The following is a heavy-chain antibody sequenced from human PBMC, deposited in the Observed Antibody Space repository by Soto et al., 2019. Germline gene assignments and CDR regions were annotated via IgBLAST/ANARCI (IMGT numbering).Heavy chain of an antibody. CDR3: ARGGIAAAGTPNWFDP. D-gene: IGHD6-13*01. J-gene: IGHJ5*02. V-gene: IGHV4-59*01. CDR1: GGSISSYY. CDR2: IYYSGST. Sequence: QVQLQESGPGLVKPSETLSLTCTVSGGSISSYYWSWIRQPPGKGLEWIGYIYYSGSTNYNPSLKSRVTISVDTSKNQFSLKLSSVNAADTAVYYCARGGIAAAGTPNWFDPWGQGTLVTVSS.